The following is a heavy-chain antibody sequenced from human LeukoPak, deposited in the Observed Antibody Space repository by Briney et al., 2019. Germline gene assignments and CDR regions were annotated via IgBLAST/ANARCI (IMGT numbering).Heavy chain of an antibody. CDR1: GFTFSSYW. CDR3: AGFWGYYYCMDV. CDR2: INSDGSST. J-gene: IGHJ6*02. V-gene: IGHV3-74*01. D-gene: IGHD3-16*01. Sequence: GGSLRLSCAASGFTFSSYWTHWVRQAPGKGLVWVARINSDGSSTSYADSVKGRFTISRDNAKNTLYLQMNSLRAEDTAVYYCAGFWGYYYCMDVWGQATTVTVSS.